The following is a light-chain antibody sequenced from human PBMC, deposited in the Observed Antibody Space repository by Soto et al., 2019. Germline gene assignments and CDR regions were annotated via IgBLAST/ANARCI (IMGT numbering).Light chain of an antibody. CDR2: GAS. CDR3: QQSYSTPLYT. V-gene: IGKV1-39*01. J-gene: IGKJ2*01. Sequence: DIQMTQSPSSVSASVGDRVTITCRASQSISSYLNWYQQKPGKAPNLLIYGASSLQSGVPSRFSGSGSGTDFTLPISSLQPEDFATYYCQQSYSTPLYTFGQGTKLEIK. CDR1: QSISSY.